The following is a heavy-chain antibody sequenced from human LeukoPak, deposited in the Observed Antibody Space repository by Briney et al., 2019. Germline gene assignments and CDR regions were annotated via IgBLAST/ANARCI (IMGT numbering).Heavy chain of an antibody. J-gene: IGHJ4*02. V-gene: IGHV1-46*01. CDR3: ATFHDILTGYRPYYFDY. CDR1: GYTFTSYY. D-gene: IGHD3-9*01. Sequence: GASVKVSCKASGYTFTSYYMHWVRQAPGQGLEWMGIINPSGGSTSYAQKFQGRVTMTEDTSTDTAHMELSSLRSEDTAVYYCATFHDILTGYRPYYFDYWGQGTLVTVSS. CDR2: INPSGGST.